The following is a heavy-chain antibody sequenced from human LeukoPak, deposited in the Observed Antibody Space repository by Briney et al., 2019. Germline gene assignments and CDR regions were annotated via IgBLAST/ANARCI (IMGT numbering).Heavy chain of an antibody. V-gene: IGHV1-2*02. J-gene: IGHJ6*02. D-gene: IGHD3-3*01. CDR2: INPNSGGT. Sequence: ASVTVSCKASGYTFTGYYMHWVRQAPGQGLEWMGWINPNSGGTNYAQKFQGRVTMTRDTSISTAYMELSRLRSDDTAVYYCARDLLPSAQYYDFWSGYNYYGMDVWGQGTTVTVSS. CDR1: GYTFTGYY. CDR3: ARDLLPSAQYYDFWSGYNYYGMDV.